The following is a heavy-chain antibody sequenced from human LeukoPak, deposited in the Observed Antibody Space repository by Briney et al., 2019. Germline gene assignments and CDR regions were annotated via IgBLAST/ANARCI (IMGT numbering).Heavy chain of an antibody. CDR1: GFTFSSYA. Sequence: GGSLRLSCAASGFTFSSYAMHWLRQAPGKGLEWVAVISYDGSNKYYADSVKGRFTISRDNSKNTLYLQMNSLRAEDTAVYYCARDLGVDTAMVLDYWGQGTLVTVSS. CDR3: ARDLGVDTAMVLDY. D-gene: IGHD5-18*01. CDR2: ISYDGSNK. J-gene: IGHJ4*02. V-gene: IGHV3-30*04.